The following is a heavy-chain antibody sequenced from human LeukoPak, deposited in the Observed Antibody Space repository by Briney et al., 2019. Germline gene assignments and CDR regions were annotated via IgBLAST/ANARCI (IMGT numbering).Heavy chain of an antibody. J-gene: IGHJ4*02. D-gene: IGHD6-19*01. CDR2: ISAYNGNT. V-gene: IGHV1-18*01. CDR1: GYTFTSYG. CDR3: ARDYTDYSSGWYGIDY. Sequence: ASVKVSCKASGYTFTSYGISWVRQAPGQGLEWMGWISAYNGNTNYAQKLQGRVTMTTDTSTSTAYMELRSLRSDDTAVYYCARDYTDYSSGWYGIDYWGQGTLVTVSS.